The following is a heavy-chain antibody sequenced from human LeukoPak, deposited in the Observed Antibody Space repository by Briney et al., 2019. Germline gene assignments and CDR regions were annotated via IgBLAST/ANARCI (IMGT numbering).Heavy chain of an antibody. J-gene: IGHJ4*02. CDR3: ARDGNILTGYYTFDY. CDR2: IYTSGST. D-gene: IGHD3-9*01. V-gene: IGHV4-4*07. CDR1: GGSISSYY. Sequence: SETLSLPCTVSGGSISSYYWSWIRQPAGKGLEWIGRIYTSGSTNYNPSLKSRVTMSVDTSKNQFSLKLSSVTAADTAVYYCARDGNILTGYYTFDYWGQGTLVTVSS.